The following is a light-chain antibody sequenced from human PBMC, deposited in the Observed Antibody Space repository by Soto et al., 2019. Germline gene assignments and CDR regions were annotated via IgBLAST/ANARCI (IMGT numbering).Light chain of an antibody. J-gene: IGKJ1*01. CDR2: KAS. CDR1: QSISSW. Sequence: DIQMTQSPFTLSASVGDRVTITCRASQSISSWLAWYLQKPGKAPKLLIYKASSLESGVPSRFSGSGSGTEFTLTISSLQPDDFATYYCQQYRTYPRTFGQGSKVEIK. V-gene: IGKV1-5*03. CDR3: QQYRTYPRT.